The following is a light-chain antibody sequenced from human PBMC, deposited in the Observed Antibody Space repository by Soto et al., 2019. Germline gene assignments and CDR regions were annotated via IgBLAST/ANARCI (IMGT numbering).Light chain of an antibody. V-gene: IGKV3-20*01. Sequence: EIVLTQSPVTLSLSPGERSTLSCRASQSIRNSLTWYQHKPCQFPRLLIYGASSRATGIPDRFSGSGSGTDFTLTISTLETEDFAVYYCQQYGSSPLTFGGGKKVDI. CDR3: QQYGSSPLT. J-gene: IGKJ4*02. CDR1: QSIRNS. CDR2: GAS.